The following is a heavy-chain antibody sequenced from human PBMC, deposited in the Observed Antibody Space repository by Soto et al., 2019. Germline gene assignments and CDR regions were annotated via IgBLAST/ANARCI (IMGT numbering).Heavy chain of an antibody. CDR1: GGTFSSYA. CDR2: IIPIFGTA. J-gene: IGHJ6*02. V-gene: IGHV1-69*13. CDR3: AREGISRIQEQPNYYYYGMDV. Sequence: GASVKVSCKASGGTFSSYAISWVRQAPGQGLEWMGGIIPIFGTANYAQKFQGRVTITADESTSTAYMELSSLRSEDTAVYYCAREGISRIQEQPNYYYYGMDVWGQGTTVTVSS. D-gene: IGHD5-18*01.